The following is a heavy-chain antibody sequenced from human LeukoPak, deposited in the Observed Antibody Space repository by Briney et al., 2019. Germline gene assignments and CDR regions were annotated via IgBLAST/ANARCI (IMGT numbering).Heavy chain of an antibody. CDR1: VGALSSFY. CDR3: ARGRSITMPSRAFHI. Sequence: SETLSLTCAVSVGALSSFYWGWVPQPPGKGLEWIGYIYYSGSTNYNPSLKSRVTISVDTSKNQFSLKLLSVTAADTAVYYCARGRSITMPSRAFHIWGQGTMVTVSS. D-gene: IGHD3-10*01. J-gene: IGHJ3*02. CDR2: IYYSGST. V-gene: IGHV4-59*01.